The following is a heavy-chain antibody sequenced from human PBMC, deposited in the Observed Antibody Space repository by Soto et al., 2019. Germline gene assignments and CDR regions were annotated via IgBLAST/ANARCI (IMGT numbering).Heavy chain of an antibody. D-gene: IGHD6-25*01. CDR3: ARRTGGEGSGAFDY. V-gene: IGHV5-51*01. CDR1: GYIFTSYW. Sequence: PVESLKISCKGSGYIFTSYWICCVRQMPGKGLEWMGIIYPGDSDTRYSPSFQGQVTISADKSISTAYLQWSSLKASDTAMYYCARRTGGEGSGAFDYWGQGTLVTVSS. CDR2: IYPGDSDT. J-gene: IGHJ4*02.